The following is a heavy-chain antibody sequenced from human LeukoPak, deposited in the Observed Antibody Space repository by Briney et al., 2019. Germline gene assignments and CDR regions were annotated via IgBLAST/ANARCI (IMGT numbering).Heavy chain of an antibody. Sequence: ASVKVSCKASGYTFTSYGISWVRQAPGQGLEWMGWISAYNGNTNYAQKLQGRVTMTTDTSTSTAYMELRSLRSDDTAVYYCARDRISRYYYDSSGPEADYWGQGTLVTVSS. D-gene: IGHD3-22*01. V-gene: IGHV1-18*01. CDR2: ISAYNGNT. J-gene: IGHJ4*02. CDR3: ARDRISRYYYDSSGPEADY. CDR1: GYTFTSYG.